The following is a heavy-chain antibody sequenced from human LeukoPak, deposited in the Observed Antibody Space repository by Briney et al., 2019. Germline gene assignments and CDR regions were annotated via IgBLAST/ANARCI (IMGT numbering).Heavy chain of an antibody. CDR1: GGTFSSYA. V-gene: IGHV1-69*13. Sequence: SVKVSCKASGGTFSSYAISWVRQAPGQGREWMGGIIPIFGTANYAQKFQGRVTITADESTSTAYMELSSLRSEDTAVYYCARGFGSYGSGSGLVGAWGQGTLVTVSS. D-gene: IGHD3-10*01. CDR2: IIPIFGTA. J-gene: IGHJ5*02. CDR3: ARGFGSYGSGSGLVGA.